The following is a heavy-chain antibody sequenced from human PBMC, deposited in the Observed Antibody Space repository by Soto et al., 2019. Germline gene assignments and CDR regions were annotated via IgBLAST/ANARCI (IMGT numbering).Heavy chain of an antibody. CDR1: GFSLTTSGVG. V-gene: IGHV2-5*02. Sequence: QITLNESGPPVVRPTETLTLTCRFSGFSLTTSGVGVGWIRQSPGKAPEWLALIYWDDDKRYSASLKSRLTSPKDTSKNQVVLTVSDLDPTDTATYYCAHRVLRTVFGLVTTTAIYFDFWGQGTPVAVSS. CDR2: IYWDDDK. D-gene: IGHD3-3*01. CDR3: AHRVLRTVFGLVTTTAIYFDF. J-gene: IGHJ4*02.